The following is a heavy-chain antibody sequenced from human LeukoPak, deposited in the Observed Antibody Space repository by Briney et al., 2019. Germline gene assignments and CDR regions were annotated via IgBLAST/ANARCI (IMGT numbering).Heavy chain of an antibody. CDR1: GFTFNHYG. Sequence: GGSLRLSCAATGFTFNHYGMHWVRQAPGKGLEWVAVIWSDGTNTYYSDSVKGRFTISRDNSKNTLYLQMNSLRAEDTAVYYCAKNSGSYVRGYYFDYWGQGTLVTVSS. CDR3: AKNSGSYVRGYYFDY. V-gene: IGHV3-33*06. J-gene: IGHJ4*02. CDR2: IWSDGTNT. D-gene: IGHD1-26*01.